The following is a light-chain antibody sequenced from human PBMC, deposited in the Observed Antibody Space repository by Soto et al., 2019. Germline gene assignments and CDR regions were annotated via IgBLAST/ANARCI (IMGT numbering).Light chain of an antibody. CDR3: MQSTQLPHP. CDR2: EVS. CDR1: QSLLHSTGETF. Sequence: DVVMTQTPLSLSVAPGQPASISCKSSQSLLHSTGETFLFWYLQKPCQSPPLLIYEVSTRVSGVPDRVSGSGSGTYFTLEISRVETDDVGIYYCMQSTQLPHPFRRDTRL. J-gene: IGKJ5*01. V-gene: IGKV2D-29*02.